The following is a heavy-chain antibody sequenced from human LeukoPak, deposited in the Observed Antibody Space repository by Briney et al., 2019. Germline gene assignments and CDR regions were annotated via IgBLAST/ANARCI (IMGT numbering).Heavy chain of an antibody. CDR1: GFTFSSYA. J-gene: IGHJ4*02. CDR2: ISYDGSNK. V-gene: IGHV3-30*04. Sequence: GGSLRLSCAASGFTFSSYAMHWVRQAPGKGLEWVAVISYDGSNKYYADSVKGRFTISRDNSKNTLYLQMNSLRAEDTAVYYCASLAAAVGYWGQGTLVTVSS. CDR3: ASLAAAVGY. D-gene: IGHD6-13*01.